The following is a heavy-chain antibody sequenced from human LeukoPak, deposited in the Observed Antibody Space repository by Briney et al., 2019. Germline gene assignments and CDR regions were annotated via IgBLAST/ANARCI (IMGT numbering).Heavy chain of an antibody. Sequence: SETLSLTCTVSGGSISSSSYYWGWIRQPPGKGLEWIGYIYYSGSTNYNPSLKSRVTISVDASKNQFSLKLSSVTAADTAVYYCARAKGDYVWGSYRPYYFDYWGQGTLVTVSS. CDR2: IYYSGST. CDR3: ARAKGDYVWGSYRPYYFDY. J-gene: IGHJ4*02. V-gene: IGHV4-61*05. D-gene: IGHD3-16*02. CDR1: GGSISSSSYY.